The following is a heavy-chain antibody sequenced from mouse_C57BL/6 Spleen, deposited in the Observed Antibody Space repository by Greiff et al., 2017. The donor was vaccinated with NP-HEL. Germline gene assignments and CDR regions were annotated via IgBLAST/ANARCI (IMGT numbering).Heavy chain of an antibody. CDR2: IYPGSGNT. Sequence: VQLQQSGAELVRPGASVKLSCRASGYTFTDYYINWVKQRPGQGLEWIARIYPGSGNTYYNEKFKGKATLTAEKSSSTAYMQLSSLTSEDSAVYFWARSGYYGSSYNYWGQGTTLTVSS. D-gene: IGHD1-1*01. V-gene: IGHV1-76*01. CDR3: ARSGYYGSSYNY. CDR1: GYTFTDYY. J-gene: IGHJ2*01.